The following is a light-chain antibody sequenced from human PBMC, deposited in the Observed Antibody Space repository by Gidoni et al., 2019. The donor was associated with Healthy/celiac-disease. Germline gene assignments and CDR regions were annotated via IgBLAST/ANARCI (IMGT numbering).Light chain of an antibody. Sequence: QYVLTPPPSASGTPGHRVTIFCSGSSSNIGSNTVNWYQQLPGTAPKLLIYSNNQRPSGVPDRFSGSKSGSSASLAISGLQSEDEADYYCAAWDDRLNGWVFGGGTKLTV. CDR1: SSNIGSNT. CDR2: SNN. V-gene: IGLV1-44*01. CDR3: AAWDDRLNGWV. J-gene: IGLJ3*02.